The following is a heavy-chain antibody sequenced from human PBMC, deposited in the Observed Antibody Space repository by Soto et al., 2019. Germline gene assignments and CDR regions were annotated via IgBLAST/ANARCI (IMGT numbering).Heavy chain of an antibody. CDR1: GGTFSSYA. J-gene: IGHJ4*02. D-gene: IGHD6-19*01. Sequence: GASVKVSCKASGGTFSSYAISWVRQAPGQGLEWMGGIIPIFGTANYAQKFQGRVTITADESTSTAYMELSSLRSEDTAVYYCARFSGIAVAGRPPRFDHWGQGTLVTSPQ. CDR3: ARFSGIAVAGRPPRFDH. CDR2: IIPIFGTA. V-gene: IGHV1-69*13.